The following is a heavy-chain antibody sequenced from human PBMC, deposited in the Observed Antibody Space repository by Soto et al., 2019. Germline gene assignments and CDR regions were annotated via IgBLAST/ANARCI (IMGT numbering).Heavy chain of an antibody. CDR2: IYYSGST. Sequence: SETLSLTCTVSGGSISSYYWSWIRQPPGKGLEWIGYIYYSGSTNYNPSLKSRVTISVDTSKNQFSLKLSSVTAADTAVYYCARASSSWYGGRVIWFDPWGQGTLVTVS. D-gene: IGHD6-13*01. CDR1: GGSISSYY. CDR3: ARASSSWYGGRVIWFDP. V-gene: IGHV4-59*08. J-gene: IGHJ5*02.